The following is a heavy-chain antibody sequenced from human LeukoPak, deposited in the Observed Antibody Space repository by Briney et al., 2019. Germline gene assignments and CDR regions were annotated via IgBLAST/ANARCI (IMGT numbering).Heavy chain of an antibody. CDR3: AKSKTPYCSSTNCLMFDY. CDR1: GFTFSSYA. CDR2: ISGSGGGST. V-gene: IGHV3-23*01. J-gene: IGHJ4*02. Sequence: PGGSLRLSCAASGFTFSSYAMSWVRQAPGKGLEWVSGISGSGGGSTYDADSVKGRFTISRDNSKNTLYLQMNSLRAEDTAVYYCAKSKTPYCSSTNCLMFDYWGQGALVTVPS. D-gene: IGHD2-2*01.